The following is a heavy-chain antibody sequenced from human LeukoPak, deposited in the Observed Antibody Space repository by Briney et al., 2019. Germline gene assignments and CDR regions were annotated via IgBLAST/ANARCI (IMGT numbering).Heavy chain of an antibody. CDR1: GGTFSSNT. J-gene: IGHJ3*02. D-gene: IGHD2-15*01. CDR3: ARVWCSGGSGYSSRGAFDI. V-gene: IGHV1-69*13. Sequence: ASVKVSCKASGGTFSSNTISWVRQAPGQGLECMGGIIPIFGTANYAQKFQGRVTITADESTSTAYMELSSLRFEDTAVYYCARVWCSGGSGYSSRGAFDIWGQGTMVTVSS. CDR2: IIPIFGTA.